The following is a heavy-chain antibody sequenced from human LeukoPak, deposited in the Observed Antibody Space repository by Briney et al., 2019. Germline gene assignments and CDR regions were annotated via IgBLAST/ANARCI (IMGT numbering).Heavy chain of an antibody. CDR1: GFTFSSYE. J-gene: IGHJ4*02. V-gene: IGHV3-48*03. CDR3: ARDWGLDLGIDY. CDR2: ISSSGSTI. D-gene: IGHD2-21*01. Sequence: SGGSLRLSCVASGFTFSSYEMNWVRQAPGKGLEWVSYISSSGSTIYYADSVKGRFTISRDNAKNSLYLQMNSLRAEDTAVYYCARDWGLDLGIDYWGQGTLVTVSS.